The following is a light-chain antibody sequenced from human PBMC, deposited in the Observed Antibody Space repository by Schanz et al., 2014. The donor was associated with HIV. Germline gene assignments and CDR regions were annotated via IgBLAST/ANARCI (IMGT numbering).Light chain of an antibody. CDR3: SSYTGSSTPLV. Sequence: QSAPTQPATVSGSPGQSITISCTGTSSDVGSYNLVSWYQQLPGKAPKLMIFEVSKRPSGVSNRFSGSKSGNTASLTISGLQAEDEADYYCSSYTGSSTPLVFGGGTKLTVL. CDR2: EVS. V-gene: IGLV2-14*02. J-gene: IGLJ3*02. CDR1: SSDVGSYNL.